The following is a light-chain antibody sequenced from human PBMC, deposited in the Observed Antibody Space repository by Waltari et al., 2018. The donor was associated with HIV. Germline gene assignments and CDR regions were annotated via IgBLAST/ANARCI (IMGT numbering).Light chain of an antibody. Sequence: QSALTQPASVSGSPGQSITISCPGTSSDVGAYEYVSWYQQHPGKVPKLLIYDVYCRPSRISNRFSGSKSGNTASLPISGLQAEDEAAYYCASFTSGRLNVFGTGTKVTVL. CDR3: ASFTSGRLNV. J-gene: IGLJ1*01. CDR1: SSDVGAYEY. CDR2: DVY. V-gene: IGLV2-14*03.